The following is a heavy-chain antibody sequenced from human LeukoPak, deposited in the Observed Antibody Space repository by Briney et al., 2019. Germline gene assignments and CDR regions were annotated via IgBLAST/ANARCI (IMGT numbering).Heavy chain of an antibody. CDR1: GFTFSFYT. J-gene: IGHJ4*02. CDR3: ATVGAMGYFDY. CDR2: ISSSSSTI. Sequence: PGGSLRLSCAASGFTFSFYTMNWVRQAPGKGREWVSYISSSSSTIYYADSVKGRFTISRDNAKNSLYVQMNGLRDEDTAVYYCATVGAMGYFDYWGQGTLVTVSS. D-gene: IGHD4/OR15-4a*01. V-gene: IGHV3-48*02.